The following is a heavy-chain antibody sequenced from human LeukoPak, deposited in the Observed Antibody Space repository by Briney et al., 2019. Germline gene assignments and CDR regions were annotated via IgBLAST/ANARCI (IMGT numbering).Heavy chain of an antibody. CDR3: KKDPLYYYYMDV. V-gene: IGHV3-23*01. J-gene: IGHJ6*03. CDR2: ISASGGST. CDR1: GFTFSSYA. Sequence: GGSLRLSCAASGFTFSSYAMSWVRQAPGKGLEWVSVISASGGSTYYADSVKGRFTISRDNSKNTLYLQMNSLRAGDTAVYYWKKDPLYYYYMDVWGKGTTVTVSS.